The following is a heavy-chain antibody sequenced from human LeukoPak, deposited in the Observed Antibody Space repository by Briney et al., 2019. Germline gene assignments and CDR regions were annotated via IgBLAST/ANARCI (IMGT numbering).Heavy chain of an antibody. J-gene: IGHJ4*02. CDR3: ARRGGLSSGRGFDH. CDR1: GFDFNYYD. D-gene: IGHD3-16*01. V-gene: IGHV3-21*01. CDR2: ISSSSSYI. Sequence: GGSLRLSCVASGFDFNYYDMNWVRQAPGKGLEWVSSISSSSSYIYFADSTKSRFTISRDNANNSVFLQMSSLRPEDTAVYYCARRGGLSSGRGFDHWGQGTLVTVSS.